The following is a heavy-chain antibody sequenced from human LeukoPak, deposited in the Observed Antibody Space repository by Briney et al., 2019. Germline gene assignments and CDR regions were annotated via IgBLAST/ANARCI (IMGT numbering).Heavy chain of an antibody. CDR1: GYSISSGYY. J-gene: IGHJ5*02. Sequence: SETLSLTCTVSGYSISSGYYWGWIRQPPGKGLEWIGSIYHSGSTYYNPSLKSRVTISVDTSKNQFSLKLSSVTAADTAVYYCARDRYCSSTSCYSRRLSKFDPWGQGTLVTVSS. CDR3: ARDRYCSSTSCYSRRLSKFDP. V-gene: IGHV4-38-2*02. CDR2: IYHSGST. D-gene: IGHD2-2*02.